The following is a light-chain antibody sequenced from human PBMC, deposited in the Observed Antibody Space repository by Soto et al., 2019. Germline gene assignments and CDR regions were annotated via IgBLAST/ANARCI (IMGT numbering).Light chain of an antibody. Sequence: QSVLTQPTSVSWAPGQRVTISCTGSSSNIGAGYDVHWYQQLPGTAPKLLIYGNSNRPSGVPDRFSGSKSGTSASLAITGLQAEDEADYYCQSYDSSLSGYVFGTGTKLTVL. J-gene: IGLJ1*01. CDR3: QSYDSSLSGYV. CDR2: GNS. CDR1: SSNIGAGYD. V-gene: IGLV1-40*01.